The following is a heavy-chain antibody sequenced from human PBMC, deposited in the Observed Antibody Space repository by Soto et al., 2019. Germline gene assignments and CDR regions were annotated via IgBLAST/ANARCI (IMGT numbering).Heavy chain of an antibody. J-gene: IGHJ4*02. CDR2: INHSGST. D-gene: IGHD3-22*01. Sequence: SGTLSLTCAVYGGSFSGYYWSWIRQPPGKGLEWIGEINHSGSTNYNPSLKSRVTISVDTSKNQFSLKPSSVTAADTAVYYCARNYYDSSGYFDYWGQGTLVTVSS. CDR3: ARNYYDSSGYFDY. CDR1: GGSFSGYY. V-gene: IGHV4-34*01.